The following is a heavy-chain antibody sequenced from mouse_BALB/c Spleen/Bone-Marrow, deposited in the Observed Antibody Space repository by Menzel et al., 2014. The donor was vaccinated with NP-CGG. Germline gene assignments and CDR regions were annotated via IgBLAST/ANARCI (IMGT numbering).Heavy chain of an antibody. Sequence: VMLVESGPGLVAPSQSLSITCTVSGFSLTSYGVHWVRQPPGKVLEWLGVIWAGGSTSYNSALMSRLSISKDNSKSQVFLKMNSLQTDDTAKYYCARGSYYEGAMDYWGQGTSVTVSS. D-gene: IGHD1-1*01. J-gene: IGHJ4*01. CDR1: GFSLTSYG. CDR3: ARGSYYEGAMDY. CDR2: IWAGGST. V-gene: IGHV2-9*02.